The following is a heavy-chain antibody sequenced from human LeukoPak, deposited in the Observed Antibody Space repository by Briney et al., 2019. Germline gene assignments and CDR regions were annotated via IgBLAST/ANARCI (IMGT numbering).Heavy chain of an antibody. Sequence: ASVTVSCKASGYTFTGYYMHWVRQAPGQGLEWTGWINPNSGGTNYAQKFQGRVTMTRDTSISTAYMELSRLRSDDTAVYYCARDITSEGVVPNDYWGQGTLVTVSS. CDR3: ARDITSEGVVPNDY. J-gene: IGHJ4*02. CDR1: GYTFTGYY. D-gene: IGHD3-3*01. V-gene: IGHV1-2*02. CDR2: INPNSGGT.